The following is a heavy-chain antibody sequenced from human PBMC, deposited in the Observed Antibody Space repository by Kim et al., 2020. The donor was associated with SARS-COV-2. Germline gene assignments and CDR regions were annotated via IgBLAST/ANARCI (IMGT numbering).Heavy chain of an antibody. CDR3: ARSSLGITGKTGFDY. CDR2: IIPIFGTA. J-gene: IGHJ4*02. D-gene: IGHD1-20*01. Sequence: SVKVSCKASGGTFSSYAISWVRQAPGQGLEWMGGIIPIFGTANYAQKFQGRVTITADESTSTAYMELSSLRSEDTAVYYCARSSLGITGKTGFDYWGQGTLVTVSS. CDR1: GGTFSSYA. V-gene: IGHV1-69*13.